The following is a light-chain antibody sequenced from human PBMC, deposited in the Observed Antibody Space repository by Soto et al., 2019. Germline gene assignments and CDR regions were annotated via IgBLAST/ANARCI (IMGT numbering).Light chain of an antibody. CDR3: LHYNNWPLT. Sequence: EIVMTQSLATLSVSPGERATLSCRASQNVSSNLAWYQQKSGQTPRLLIYDASTRATGVPARFSGSGSGTEFTLTISSLQSEDFAVYYCLHYNNWPLTFGQGTQVEIK. CDR1: QNVSSN. J-gene: IGKJ1*01. V-gene: IGKV3-15*01. CDR2: DAS.